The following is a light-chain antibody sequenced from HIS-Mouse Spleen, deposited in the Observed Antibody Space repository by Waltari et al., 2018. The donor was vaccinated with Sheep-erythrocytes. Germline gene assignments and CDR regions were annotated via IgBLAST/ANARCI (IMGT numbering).Light chain of an antibody. CDR1: SSDVGGYNY. Sequence: QSALTQPPSASGSPGQSATISCTGTSSDVGGYNYVSWYQQHPGKAPKLMIYEVSKRPSGVPDRCSGSKSGNTASLTVSGLQAEDEADYYCSSDAGSNNWVFGGGTKLTVL. J-gene: IGLJ3*02. CDR2: EVS. CDR3: SSDAGSNNWV. V-gene: IGLV2-8*01.